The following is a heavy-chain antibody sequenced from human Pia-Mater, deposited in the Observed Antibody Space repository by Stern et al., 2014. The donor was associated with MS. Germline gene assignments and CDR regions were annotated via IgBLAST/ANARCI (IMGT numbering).Heavy chain of an antibody. CDR3: ARGYGYFDY. CDR1: GLTLSLYG. Sequence: LVQSGGRLVQPGGSLRLSCAASGLTLSLYGMNWVRQAPGKGLEWVSYISSSSSTIYYADSVEGRFTISRENAKNSLYLQMNSLRAEDTAVYYCARGYGYFDYWGQGTLVTVSS. J-gene: IGHJ4*02. V-gene: IGHV3-48*01. CDR2: ISSSSSTI. D-gene: IGHD4-17*01.